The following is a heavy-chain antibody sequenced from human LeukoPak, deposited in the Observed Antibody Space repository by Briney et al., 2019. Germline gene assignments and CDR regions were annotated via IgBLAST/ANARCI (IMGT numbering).Heavy chain of an antibody. Sequence: SVKVSCKASGGTFSSYAISWVRQAPGQGLEWMGGIIPIFGTANYAQKFQGRVTITTDEFTSTAYMELSSLRSEDTAVYYCASPQAYYYDSSGPPSPYYYMDVWGKGTTVTVSS. D-gene: IGHD3-22*01. V-gene: IGHV1-69*05. CDR1: GGTFSSYA. CDR3: ASPQAYYYDSSGPPSPYYYMDV. CDR2: IIPIFGTA. J-gene: IGHJ6*03.